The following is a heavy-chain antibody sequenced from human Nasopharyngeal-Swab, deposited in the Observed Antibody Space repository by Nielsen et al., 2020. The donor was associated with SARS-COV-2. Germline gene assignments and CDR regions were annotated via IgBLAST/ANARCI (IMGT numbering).Heavy chain of an antibody. CDR3: ARPGWEPYTYYYYGMDV. CDR2: INTNTGNP. J-gene: IGHJ6*02. Sequence: ASVKVSCKASGYTFTSYAMNWVRQAPGQGLEWMGWINTNTGNPTYAQGFTGRFVFSLDTSVSTAYLQISGLKAEDTAVYYCARPGWEPYTYYYYGMDVWGQGTTVTVSS. V-gene: IGHV7-4-1*02. D-gene: IGHD1-26*01. CDR1: GYTFTSYA.